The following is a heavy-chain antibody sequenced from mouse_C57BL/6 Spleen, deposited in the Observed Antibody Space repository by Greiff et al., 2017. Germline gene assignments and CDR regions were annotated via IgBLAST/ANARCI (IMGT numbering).Heavy chain of an antibody. V-gene: IGHV7-1*01. J-gene: IGHJ2*01. CDR1: GFTFSDFY. Sequence: EVKVVESGGGLVQSGRSLRLSCATSGFTFSDFYMEWVRQAPGKGLEWIAASRNKANDYTTEYSASVKGRFIVSRDTSQSILYLQMNALRAEDTAIYYCARDYGKGYFDYWGQGTTLTVSS. D-gene: IGHD2-1*01. CDR3: ARDYGKGYFDY. CDR2: SRNKANDYTT.